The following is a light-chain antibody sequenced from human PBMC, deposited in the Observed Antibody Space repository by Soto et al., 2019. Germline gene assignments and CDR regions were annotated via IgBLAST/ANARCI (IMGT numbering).Light chain of an antibody. CDR1: SSDVGGYNY. CDR2: DVS. V-gene: IGLV2-14*01. J-gene: IGLJ2*01. CDR3: SSHTSSSTLGV. Sequence: QSALTQTASVSGSPGQSITISCTGTSSDVGGYNYVSWYQQHPGKAPKLMIYDVSNRPSGVSNRFSGSKSGNTASLTISGLQAEDEAEYYCSSHTSSSTLGVFGGGTKLTVL.